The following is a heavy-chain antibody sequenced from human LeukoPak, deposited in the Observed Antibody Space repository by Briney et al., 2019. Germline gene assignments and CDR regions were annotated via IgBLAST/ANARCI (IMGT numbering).Heavy chain of an antibody. V-gene: IGHV1-2*02. J-gene: IGHJ4*02. CDR2: INPNSGGT. CDR1: GYTFTGYY. D-gene: IGHD6-6*01. CDR3: ARAGVAARHLDY. Sequence: ASVKVSCKASGYTFTGYYMHWVRQAPGQGLEWMGWINPNSGGTNYAQKFQGRVTMTRDTSISTAYMELSRLRSDDAAVYYCARAGVAARHLDYWGQGTLVTVSS.